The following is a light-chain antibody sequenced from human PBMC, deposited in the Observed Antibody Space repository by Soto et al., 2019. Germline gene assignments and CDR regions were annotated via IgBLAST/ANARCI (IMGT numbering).Light chain of an antibody. CDR3: QQYNDWPPV. CDR2: GAS. Sequence: EIVMTQSPVTLSVSPGETAALSCRATQSVRDNLAWYQQKPDQAPRRLIYGASTRDADIPARFSGSGFGTEFTLTIASLQFEDFAVYYCQQYNDWPPVFGGGTKVEIK. J-gene: IGKJ4*01. V-gene: IGKV3D-15*01. CDR1: QSVRDN.